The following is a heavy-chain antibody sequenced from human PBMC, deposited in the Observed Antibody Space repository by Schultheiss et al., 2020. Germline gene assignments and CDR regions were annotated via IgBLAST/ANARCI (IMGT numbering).Heavy chain of an antibody. CDR2: INSEGRT. V-gene: IGHV3-23*01. CDR3: GRSKPIIGVIVDY. D-gene: IGHD3-3*01. CDR1: GFTFSSYA. J-gene: IGHJ4*02. Sequence: WGSLRLSCAASGFTFSSYAMSWVRQAPGKGLEWVSVINSEGRTYYADSVTGRFTISRDNAKNSLYLQMNSLRDEDTALYYCGRSKPIIGVIVDYWGQGALVTVSS.